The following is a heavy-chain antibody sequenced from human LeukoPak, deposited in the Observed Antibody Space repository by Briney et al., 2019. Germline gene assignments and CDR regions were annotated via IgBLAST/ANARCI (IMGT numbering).Heavy chain of an antibody. Sequence: PSETLSLTCTVSGYSISSGYYWGWIRQPPGKGLEWIGRIYTSGSTNSNPSLKSRVTMSVDTSRNQFSLKLSSVTAADTAVYYCARASYGDYNFDYWGQGTLVTVSS. CDR1: GYSISSGYY. V-gene: IGHV4-38-2*02. D-gene: IGHD4-17*01. CDR3: ARASYGDYNFDY. CDR2: IYTSGST. J-gene: IGHJ4*02.